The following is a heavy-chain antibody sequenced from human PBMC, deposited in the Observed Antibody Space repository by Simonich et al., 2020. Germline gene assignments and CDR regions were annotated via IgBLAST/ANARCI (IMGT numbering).Heavy chain of an antibody. CDR1: GYTFTSYG. D-gene: IGHD2-15*01. V-gene: IGHV1-18*01. J-gene: IGHJ4*02. CDR3: ARASRGTWWYYYFDY. CDR2: IGPYKGTT. Sequence: QVQLVQSGAEVKKPGASVKVSCKASGYTFTSYGISWVRQAPGQGLEWMGRIGPYKGTTNYAQKLQGRVTMTTDTSTSTAYMELRSLRSDDTAVYYCARASRGTWWYYYFDYWGQGTLVTVSS.